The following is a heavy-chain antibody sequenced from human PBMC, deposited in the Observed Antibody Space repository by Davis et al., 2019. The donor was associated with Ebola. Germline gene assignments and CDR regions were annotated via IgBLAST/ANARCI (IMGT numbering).Heavy chain of an antibody. V-gene: IGHV3-7*03. J-gene: IGHJ4*02. CDR3: ARTVAYSRDWFPRGGSPDY. CDR1: GFTFRTYW. D-gene: IGHD3/OR15-3a*01. Sequence: GESLKISCAASGFTFRTYWMSWVRQAPGKGLEWVANIKEDGSEKYHMASVKGRFTISRDNAKNSLYLQMKSLRAEDTAVYYCARTVAYSRDWFPRGGSPDYWGQGTQVTVDS. CDR2: IKEDGSEK.